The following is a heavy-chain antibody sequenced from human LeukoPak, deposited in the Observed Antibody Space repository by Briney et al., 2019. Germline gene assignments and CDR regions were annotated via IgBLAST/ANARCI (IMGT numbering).Heavy chain of an antibody. V-gene: IGHV3-66*01. D-gene: IGHD6-19*01. Sequence: GGSLRLSCAASGFTVSSNYMSRVRQAPGKGLEWVSVIYSGGSTYYADSVKGRFTISRDNSKNTLYLQMNSLRAEDTAVYYCAREGGGPTDSSGWYGDAFDIWGQGTMVTVSS. CDR2: IYSGGST. CDR3: AREGGGPTDSSGWYGDAFDI. J-gene: IGHJ3*02. CDR1: GFTVSSNY.